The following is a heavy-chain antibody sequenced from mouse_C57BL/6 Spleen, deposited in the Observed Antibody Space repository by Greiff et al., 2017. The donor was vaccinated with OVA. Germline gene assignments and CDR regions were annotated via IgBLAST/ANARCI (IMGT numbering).Heavy chain of an antibody. D-gene: IGHD2-3*01. CDR2: IYPGDGDT. CDR3: ARGLLGYYYAMDY. V-gene: IGHV1-80*01. Sequence: VQLQQSGAELVKPGASVKISCKASGYAFSSYWMNWVKQRPGKGLEWIGQIYPGDGDTNYNGKFKGKATLTADKSSSTAYMQLSSLTSEDSAVYFCARGLLGYYYAMDYWGQGTSVTVSS. CDR1: GYAFSSYW. J-gene: IGHJ4*01.